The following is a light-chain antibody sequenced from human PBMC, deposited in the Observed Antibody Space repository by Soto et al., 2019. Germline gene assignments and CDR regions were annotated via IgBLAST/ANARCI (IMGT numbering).Light chain of an antibody. Sequence: DIQMTQSPSSLSASLGDRVTITCRASQSISRHLNWYQQKPGKAPRLLIYAASSLQSGVPSRFSGSGSGTAFILTITSLQPEDSATYYCQQTYNMPRTFGPGTKVD. CDR2: AAS. CDR3: QQTYNMPRT. CDR1: QSISRH. V-gene: IGKV1-39*01. J-gene: IGKJ3*01.